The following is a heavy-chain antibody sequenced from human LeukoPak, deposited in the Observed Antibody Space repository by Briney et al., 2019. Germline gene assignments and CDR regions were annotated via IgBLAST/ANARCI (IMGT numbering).Heavy chain of an antibody. D-gene: IGHD3-10*01. CDR2: IYYSGST. Sequence: SETLSLTCTVSGGSVSSYYWSWIRQPPGKGLEWIGYIYYSGSTNYNPSLKSRVTISVDTSKNQFSLNLSSVTAADTAVYYCARTSGSGSADYWGQGTLVTVSS. V-gene: IGHV4-59*08. J-gene: IGHJ4*02. CDR1: GGSVSSYY. CDR3: ARTSGSGSADY.